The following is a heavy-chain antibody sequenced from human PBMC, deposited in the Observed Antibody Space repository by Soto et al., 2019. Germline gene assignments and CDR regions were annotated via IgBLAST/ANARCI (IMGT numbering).Heavy chain of an antibody. Sequence: ASVKVSCKASGGTFTGYYMHWVRQAPGQGLEWMGWTNPSSGCTNYAQKFQGRVTMTRDTSISTAYMELSRLRSDDTAVYYCARQFIRYSGNLPGYWGQGTLVTVSS. CDR1: GGTFTGYY. V-gene: IGHV1-2*02. D-gene: IGHD1-26*01. J-gene: IGHJ4*02. CDR3: ARQFIRYSGNLPGY. CDR2: TNPSSGCT.